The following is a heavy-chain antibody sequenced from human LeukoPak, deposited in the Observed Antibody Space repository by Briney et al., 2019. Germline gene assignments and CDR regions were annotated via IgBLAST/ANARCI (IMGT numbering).Heavy chain of an antibody. CDR3: ARVSVRRGYFDY. D-gene: IGHD3-10*01. Sequence: ASVKVSCKASGYTFTGYYMHWVRQAPGQGLEWMGWINPNSGGTNYAQKFQGRVTMTRNTSISTAYMELSSLRSEDTAVYYCARVSVRRGYFDYWGQGTLVTVSS. CDR1: GYTFTGYY. CDR2: INPNSGGT. V-gene: IGHV1-2*02. J-gene: IGHJ4*02.